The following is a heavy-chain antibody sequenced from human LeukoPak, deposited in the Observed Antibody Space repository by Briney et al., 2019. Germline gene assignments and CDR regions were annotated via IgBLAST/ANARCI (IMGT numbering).Heavy chain of an antibody. CDR2: ISGSGGST. D-gene: IGHD6-19*01. CDR1: GFTFSSYA. Sequence: SGGSLRLSCAASGFTFSSYAMSWVRQAPGKGLEWVSAISGSGGSTCYADSVKGRFTISRDNSKNTLYLQMNSLRAEDTAVYYCAKVPSEQWRLAGLNWFDPWGQGTLVTVSS. CDR3: AKVPSEQWRLAGLNWFDP. J-gene: IGHJ5*02. V-gene: IGHV3-23*01.